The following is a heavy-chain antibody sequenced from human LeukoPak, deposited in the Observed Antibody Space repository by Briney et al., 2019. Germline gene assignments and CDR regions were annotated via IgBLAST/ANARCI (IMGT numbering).Heavy chain of an antibody. J-gene: IGHJ4*02. CDR1: GVSISSSNSY. CDR3: ARQTGSGLFILP. V-gene: IGHV4-39*01. Sequence: KASETLSLTCTVSGVSISSSNSYWDWIRQPPGKGLEWIGSIYYSGNTYYNASLKSQVSISIDTSKNRFSLKLTSVTAADTAVYYCARQTGSGLFILPGGQGTLVTVSS. CDR2: IYYSGNT. D-gene: IGHD3/OR15-3a*01.